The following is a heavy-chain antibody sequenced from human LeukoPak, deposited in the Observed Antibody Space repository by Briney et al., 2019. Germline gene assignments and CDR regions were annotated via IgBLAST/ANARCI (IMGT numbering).Heavy chain of an antibody. D-gene: IGHD6-13*01. CDR2: ISWNSGSI. V-gene: IGHV3-9*01. CDR3: AKDIGSYSSSWNLDY. J-gene: IGHJ4*02. CDR1: GFTFDDYA. Sequence: PGGSLRLSCAASGFTFDDYAMHWVRQAPGKGLEWVSGISWNSGSIGYADSVKGRFTISRDNAKNSLYLQMNSLRAEDTALYYCAKDIGSYSSSWNLDYWGQGTLVTVSS.